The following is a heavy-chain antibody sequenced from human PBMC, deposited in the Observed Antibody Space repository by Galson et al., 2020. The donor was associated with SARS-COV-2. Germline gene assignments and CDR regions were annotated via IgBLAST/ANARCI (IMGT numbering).Heavy chain of an antibody. CDR3: ARASVGLPYDYGSGSYLSYYYGMDV. V-gene: IGHV1-8*01. Sequence: ASVQVSCKASGYTFTSYDINWVRQATGQGLEWMGWMNPNSGNTGYAQKFQGRVTMTRNTSISTAYMELSSLRSEDTAVYYCARASVGLPYDYGSGSYLSYYYGMDVWGQGTTVTVSS. J-gene: IGHJ6*02. CDR2: MNPNSGNT. CDR1: GYTFTSYD. D-gene: IGHD3-10*01.